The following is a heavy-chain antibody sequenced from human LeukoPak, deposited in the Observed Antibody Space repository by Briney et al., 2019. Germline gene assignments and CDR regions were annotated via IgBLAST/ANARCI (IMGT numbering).Heavy chain of an antibody. J-gene: IGHJ4*02. CDR1: GFTFSSYW. CDR2: MKQDGSEK. V-gene: IGHV3-7*01. D-gene: IGHD6-19*01. CDR3: ARDSGRVNY. Sequence: GGSLRLSCAASGFTFSSYWMSWVHQAPGKGLEWVANMKQDGSEKNYVDSVKGRFTISRDNAKNSLFLQMNSLRPEDTAVYYCARDSGRVNYWGQGTLVTVSS.